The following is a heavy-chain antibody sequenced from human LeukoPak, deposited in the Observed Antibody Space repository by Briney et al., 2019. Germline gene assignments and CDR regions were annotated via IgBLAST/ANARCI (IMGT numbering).Heavy chain of an antibody. D-gene: IGHD5-12*01. CDR2: TYYRCKWYN. CDR3: ARARIDSGYDLLGYYYYGMDV. J-gene: IGHJ6*02. CDR1: GDSVFSNSAA. V-gene: IGHV6-1*01. Sequence: SQTLSLTCAISGDSVFSNSAAWNWIRQSPSRGLEWLGRTYYRCKWYNDYAVSVKSRITINPDTSKNQFSLQLKSVTPEDTAVYYCARARIDSGYDLLGYYYYGMDVWGQGTTVTVS.